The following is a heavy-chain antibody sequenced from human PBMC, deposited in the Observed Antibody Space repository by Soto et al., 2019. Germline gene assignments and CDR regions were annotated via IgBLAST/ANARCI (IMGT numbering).Heavy chain of an antibody. Sequence: GGSLRLSCAASGFTFSSYAMSWVRQAPGKGLEWVSAISGSGGSTYYADSVKGRFTISRDNSKNTLYLQMNSLRAEDTAVYYCAKDPWVRGVIDPVYFDYWGQGTLVTVSS. J-gene: IGHJ4*02. V-gene: IGHV3-23*01. CDR3: AKDPWVRGVIDPVYFDY. CDR2: ISGSGGST. D-gene: IGHD3-10*01. CDR1: GFTFSSYA.